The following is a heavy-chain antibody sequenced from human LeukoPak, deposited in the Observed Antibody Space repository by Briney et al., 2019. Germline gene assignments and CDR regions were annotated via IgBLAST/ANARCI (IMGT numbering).Heavy chain of an antibody. Sequence: SETLSLTCTVSGDSMNTYYWSWIRQSAGKGLEWIGQISAGGSTNYNPSLRSRVTMSVDTSKSQFSLKLSSVTAADTAVYHCARVGATGFDPWGQGTLVTVSS. V-gene: IGHV4-4*07. CDR2: ISAGGST. CDR3: ARVGATGFDP. D-gene: IGHD1-26*01. CDR1: GDSMNTYY. J-gene: IGHJ5*02.